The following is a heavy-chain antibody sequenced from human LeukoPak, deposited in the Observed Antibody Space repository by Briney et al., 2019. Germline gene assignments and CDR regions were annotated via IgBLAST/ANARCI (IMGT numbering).Heavy chain of an antibody. CDR3: ARVFYDSSGYYLDY. CDR1: GFTFTQHY. J-gene: IGHJ4*02. D-gene: IGHD3-22*01. V-gene: IGHV3-72*01. Sequence: TGGSLRLSCAASGFTFTQHYMDWVRQAPGKGLEWVGRTRNKANSYTTEYAASVKGRFTISRDDSKNSLYLQMNSLKTEDTAVYYCARVFYDSSGYYLDYWGQGTLVTVSS. CDR2: TRNKANSYTT.